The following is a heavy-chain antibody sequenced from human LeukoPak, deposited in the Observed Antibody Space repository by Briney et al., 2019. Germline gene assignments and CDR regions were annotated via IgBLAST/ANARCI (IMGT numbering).Heavy chain of an antibody. V-gene: IGHV1-8*01. CDR1: VYTFTIYA. CDR2: MNPNSGNT. J-gene: IGHJ4*02. CDR3: ARGTLVRENGN. D-gene: IGHD2-2*01. Sequence: GASVTDSSKPSVYTFTIYAINGVRQAPGQGLGCMGWMNPNSGNTGYAQKFQGRVTITRNTSISTDYMELSSLRSEDTAVYYCARGTLVRENGNWGQGTLVTVSS.